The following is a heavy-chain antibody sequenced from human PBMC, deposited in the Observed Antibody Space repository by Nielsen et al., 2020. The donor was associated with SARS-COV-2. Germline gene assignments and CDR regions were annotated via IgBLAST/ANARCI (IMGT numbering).Heavy chain of an antibody. CDR1: GFTFRGYE. CDR3: VRENGHFDY. J-gene: IGHJ4*02. CDR2: ISSDATTI. V-gene: IGHV3-48*03. Sequence: GESLKISCVASGFTFRGYEMNWVRQAPGKGLEWVSYISSDATTIFYVDSVKGRFIMSRDNARNSLYLQMSSLRVEDTAIYYCVRENGHFDYWGQGALVTVSS. D-gene: IGHD2-8*01.